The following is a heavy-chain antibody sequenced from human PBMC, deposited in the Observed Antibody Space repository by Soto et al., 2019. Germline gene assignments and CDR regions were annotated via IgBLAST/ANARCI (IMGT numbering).Heavy chain of an antibody. V-gene: IGHV1-46*01. Sequence: QVQLMQSGAELKKPGASVKVSCKASGYTLTNNYLHWVRQAPGQGLEWMTMINPREGSTTSAQKFQGRVIVTRDTSTSFVYLELTSLRFEDTGVYYCARGSAVMTAVFDYWWQRTLVSVSS. CDR1: GYTLTNNY. J-gene: IGHJ4*02. CDR3: ARGSAVMTAVFDY. CDR2: INPREGST. D-gene: IGHD2-21*02.